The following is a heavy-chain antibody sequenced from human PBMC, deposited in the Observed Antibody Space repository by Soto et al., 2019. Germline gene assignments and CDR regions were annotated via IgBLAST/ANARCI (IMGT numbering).Heavy chain of an antibody. V-gene: IGHV3-33*01. Sequence: GGSLRLSCAASGFTFSSYGMHWVRQAPGKGLEWVAVIWYDGSNKYYADSVKGRFTISRDNSKNTLYLQMNSLRAEDTAVYYCARDKSGYDCEGPLDYWGQGTLVTVSS. D-gene: IGHD5-12*01. CDR2: IWYDGSNK. CDR1: GFTFSSYG. J-gene: IGHJ4*02. CDR3: ARDKSGYDCEGPLDY.